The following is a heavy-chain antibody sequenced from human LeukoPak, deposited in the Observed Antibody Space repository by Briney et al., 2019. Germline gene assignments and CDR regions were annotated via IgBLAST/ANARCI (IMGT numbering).Heavy chain of an antibody. V-gene: IGHV3-15*07. CDR3: TTEYFGGFEY. CDR1: TFTKAW. D-gene: IGHD3-16*01. CDR2: VKNRGDGRTT. J-gene: IGHJ4*02. Sequence: GGSLRLSCVVSTFTKAWMNWVRQAPGKGLEWVGRVKNRGDGRTTDYAAPVKGRFIISRDDSKKTVYLQMDSLKTEDTAVYFCTTEYFGGFEYWGQGTLVTVSS.